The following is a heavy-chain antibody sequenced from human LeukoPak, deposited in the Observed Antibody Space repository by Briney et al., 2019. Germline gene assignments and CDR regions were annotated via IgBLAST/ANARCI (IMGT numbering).Heavy chain of an antibody. J-gene: IGHJ4*02. CDR1: GLTFSSYA. CDR3: AKEAGYSSGWLRNFDY. D-gene: IGHD6-19*01. V-gene: IGHV3-23*01. Sequence: GGSLRLSCAASGLTFSSYAMSWVRQAPGKGLEWVSAISGSGVSTFYADSVKGRFTISRDNSKSTLYLQMSSLRAEDTAVYYCAKEAGYSSGWLRNFDYWGQGTLVTVSS. CDR2: ISGSGVST.